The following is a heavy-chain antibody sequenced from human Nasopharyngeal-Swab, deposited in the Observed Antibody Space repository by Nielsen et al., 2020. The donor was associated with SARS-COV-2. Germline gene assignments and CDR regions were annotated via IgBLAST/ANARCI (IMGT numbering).Heavy chain of an antibody. CDR2: INTGDGNT. D-gene: IGHD6-19*01. J-gene: IGHJ4*02. CDR3: ARVPAVAASRIDY. CDR1: GYTFNKYA. Sequence: ASVKVSCKTSGYTFNKYAIHWVRQAPGQGLEWMGWINTGDGNTKYSQQLQGRVIITRDTFASTVYMDLTSLRSEDTAVYYCARVPAVAASRIDYWGQGTLVTVSS. V-gene: IGHV1-3*04.